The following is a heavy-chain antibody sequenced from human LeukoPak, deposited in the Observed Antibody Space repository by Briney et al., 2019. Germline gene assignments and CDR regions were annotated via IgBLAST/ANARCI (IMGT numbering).Heavy chain of an antibody. D-gene: IGHD6-13*01. CDR2: SYYSGST. J-gene: IGHJ4*02. Sequence: SETLSLTCTVSGGSISSGGYYWSWIRQHPGKGLEWIGYSYYSGSTYYNPSLKSRVTISVDTSKNQFSLKLSSVTAADTAVYYCARVRSSGYSSSWSPQRQFDYWGQGTLLTVSS. V-gene: IGHV4-31*03. CDR1: GGSISSGGYY. CDR3: ARVRSSGYSSSWSPQRQFDY.